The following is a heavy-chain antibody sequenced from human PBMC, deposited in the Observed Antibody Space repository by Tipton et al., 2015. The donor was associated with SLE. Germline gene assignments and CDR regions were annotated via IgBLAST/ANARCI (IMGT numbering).Heavy chain of an antibody. V-gene: IGHV6-1*01. CDR3: ARRPLDSGYIGGMDV. CDR2: TYYRSKWYY. Sequence: PGLVKPSQTLSLTCAISGDSVSSNTAVWNWIRQSPSRGLEWLGRTYYRSKWYYDYAVSVRSRITINPDTSKNQFSLKVSSVTAADTAVYYCARRPLDSGYIGGMDVWGQGTTVTVS. CDR1: GDSVSSNTAV. D-gene: IGHD5-18*01. J-gene: IGHJ6*02.